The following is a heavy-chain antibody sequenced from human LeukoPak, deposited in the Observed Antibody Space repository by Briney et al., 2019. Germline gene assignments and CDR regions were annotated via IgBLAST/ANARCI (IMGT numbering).Heavy chain of an antibody. CDR2: IKRKTDGGTT. Sequence: GGSLRLSCAASGFSFNDAWMSWVRQAPGKGLEWVGRIKRKTDGGTTDYAAPVKGRFSISRYDSKTSLYLQMNNLQTEDTAVNYCTTDTRRLVVPKWGQGTLVTVSS. CDR1: GFSFNDAW. J-gene: IGHJ4*02. V-gene: IGHV3-15*01. D-gene: IGHD2-15*01. CDR3: TTDTRRLVVPK.